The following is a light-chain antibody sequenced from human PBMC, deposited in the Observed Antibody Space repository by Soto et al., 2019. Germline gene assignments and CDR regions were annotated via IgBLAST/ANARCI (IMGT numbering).Light chain of an antibody. V-gene: IGLV2-8*01. CDR3: SSYAGSYNWV. CDR1: SSDVGGYKY. Sequence: QSALTQPPSASGSPGQSVTISCTGTSSDVGGYKYVSWYQQHPGKAPKLLIYEVSKRPSGVPDRFSGSKSGNTASLTVSGXXXXXXXXXXCSSYAGSYNWVFGGGTKLTV. CDR2: EVS. J-gene: IGLJ3*02.